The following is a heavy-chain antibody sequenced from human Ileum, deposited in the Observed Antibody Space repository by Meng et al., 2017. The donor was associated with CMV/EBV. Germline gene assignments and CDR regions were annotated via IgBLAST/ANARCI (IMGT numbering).Heavy chain of an antibody. D-gene: IGHD1-14*01. V-gene: IGHV3-48*03. Sequence: GESLKISCAASGFTFSSYEMNWVRQAPGKGLEWVSHIDTSNNEYYADSVKGRCAISRDNAKNSVYLQMNSLRAEDTAVYYCVPDFVRVPVSYWGQGTLVTVSS. CDR3: VPDFVRVPVSY. CDR1: GFTFSSYE. J-gene: IGHJ4*02. CDR2: IDTSNNE.